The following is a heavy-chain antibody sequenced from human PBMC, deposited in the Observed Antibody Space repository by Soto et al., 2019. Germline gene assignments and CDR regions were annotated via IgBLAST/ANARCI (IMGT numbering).Heavy chain of an antibody. V-gene: IGHV3-23*01. CDR3: AKDRRRGEYYYYGMDV. D-gene: IGHD3-10*01. Sequence: EVQLLESGGGLVQPGGSLRLSCAASGFTFSSYAMSWFRQAPGKGLEWVSAISGSGGSTYYADSVKGRFTISRDNSKNTLYLQMNSLRAEDTAVYYCAKDRRRGEYYYYGMDVWGQGTTVTVSS. CDR1: GFTFSSYA. J-gene: IGHJ6*02. CDR2: ISGSGGST.